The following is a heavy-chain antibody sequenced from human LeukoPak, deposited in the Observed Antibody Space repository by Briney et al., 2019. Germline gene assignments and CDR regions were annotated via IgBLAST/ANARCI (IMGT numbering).Heavy chain of an antibody. V-gene: IGHV4-39*07. J-gene: IGHJ6*04. CDR2: IYYTGTS. D-gene: IGHD3-3*01. CDR1: DDSISSTRYY. Sequence: SETLSLTCSVSDDSISSTRYYWGWIRQPPGKGLEWFGGIYYTGTSYYKQSLKSRLTMSVDTFKKQFSLRLTSVTAAYTAVYFCARDRRGYFWGGYPDVWDKGTTVTVSS. CDR3: ARDRRGYFWGGYPDV.